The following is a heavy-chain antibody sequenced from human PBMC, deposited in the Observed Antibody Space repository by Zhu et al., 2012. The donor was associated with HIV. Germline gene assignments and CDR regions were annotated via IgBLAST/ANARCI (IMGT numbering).Heavy chain of an antibody. CDR2: IYYSGST. V-gene: IGHV4-59*11. D-gene: IGHD1-26*01. Sequence: QVQLQESGPGLVKPSETLSLTCTVSGGSISSHYWSWIRQPPGKGLEWIGYIYYSGSTNYNPSLKSRVTISVDTSKNQFSLKLSSVTAADTAVYYCARDMGSGFNWFDPWGQGTLVTVSS. J-gene: IGHJ5*02. CDR3: ARDMGSGFNWFDP. CDR1: GGSISSHY.